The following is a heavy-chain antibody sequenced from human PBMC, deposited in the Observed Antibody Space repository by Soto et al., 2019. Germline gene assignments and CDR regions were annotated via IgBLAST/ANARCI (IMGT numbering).Heavy chain of an antibody. CDR3: ARDRQADPFVDY. CDR1: GFTFRSYA. J-gene: IGHJ4*02. Sequence: SGFTFRSYAMSWVRQATGKGLEWVSSISSSSSYIYYADSVKGRFTISRDNAKNSLYLQMNSLRAEDTAVHYCARDRQADPFVDYWGQGTLVTVSS. D-gene: IGHD2-21*01. V-gene: IGHV3-21*01. CDR2: ISSSSSYI.